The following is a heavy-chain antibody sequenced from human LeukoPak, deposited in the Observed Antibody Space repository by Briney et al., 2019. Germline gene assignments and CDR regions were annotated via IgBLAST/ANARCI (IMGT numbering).Heavy chain of an antibody. D-gene: IGHD4-17*01. J-gene: IGHJ4*02. CDR2: GDGDASHS. CDR1: GFALGNYW. V-gene: IGHV3-74*03. CDR3: AYSDHFDN. Sequence: PGGSLRLSCAASGFALGNYWMHWVRQAPGQGLVWVSRGDGDASHSTYADSVKGRFTISRDNAKNTLYLQMNSLTGEDTAVYYCAYSDHFDNWGQGTLVTVSS.